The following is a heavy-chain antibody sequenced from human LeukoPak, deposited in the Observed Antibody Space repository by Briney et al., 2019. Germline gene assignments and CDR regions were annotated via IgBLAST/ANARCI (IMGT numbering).Heavy chain of an antibody. CDR1: GFTFSSYW. D-gene: IGHD6-19*01. Sequence: GGSLRLSCAASGFTFSSYWMHWVRQAPGKGLVWVSRINSDGSSTSYADSVKGRFTISRDNAKNTLYLQMNSLRAEDTAVYYCASPPSSGSYNYFDYWGRGTLVTVSS. J-gene: IGHJ4*02. CDR3: ASPPSSGSYNYFDY. CDR2: INSDGSST. V-gene: IGHV3-74*01.